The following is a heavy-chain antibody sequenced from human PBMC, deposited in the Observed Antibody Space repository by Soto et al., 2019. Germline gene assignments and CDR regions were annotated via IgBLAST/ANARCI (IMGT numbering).Heavy chain of an antibody. CDR3: ARDQGIGGERYCSGGSCYFGFDY. Sequence: PSETLSLTCTVSGGSISSYYWSWIRQPPGKGLEWIGYIYYSGSTNYNPSLKSRVTISVDTSKNQFSLKLSSVTAADTAVYYCARDQGIGGERYCSGGSCYFGFDYWGQGTLVTVSS. V-gene: IGHV4-59*01. D-gene: IGHD2-15*01. J-gene: IGHJ4*02. CDR2: IYYSGST. CDR1: GGSISSYY.